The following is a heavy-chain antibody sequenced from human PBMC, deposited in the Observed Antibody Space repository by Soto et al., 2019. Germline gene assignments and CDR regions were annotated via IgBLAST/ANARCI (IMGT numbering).Heavy chain of an antibody. D-gene: IGHD6-13*01. Sequence: ASVKVSCKASGYTFSSYAMHWVRQAPGQRPEWMGWINTGNGNTKYSENFQGRATITRDTSASTAYMELSSLGSDDTAVYYCASWYSSRSTGVFDYWGQGTLVTVSS. CDR2: INTGNGNT. V-gene: IGHV1-3*04. J-gene: IGHJ4*02. CDR3: ASWYSSRSTGVFDY. CDR1: GYTFSSYA.